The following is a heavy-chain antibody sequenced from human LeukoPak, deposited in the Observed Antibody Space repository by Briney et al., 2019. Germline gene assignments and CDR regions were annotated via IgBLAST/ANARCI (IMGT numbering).Heavy chain of an antibody. CDR1: GGSISSSNYY. CDR3: VRGDYVWGSYRYYFDY. CDR2: IYCSGST. Sequence: SETLSLTCTVSGGSISSSNYYWGWIRQPPGKGLEWIGSIYCSGSTHYNPSLKSRVTISVDTSKNQFSLKLSSVTAADTAVYYCVRGDYVWGSYRYYFDYWGQGTLVTVSS. D-gene: IGHD3-16*02. V-gene: IGHV4-39*01. J-gene: IGHJ4*02.